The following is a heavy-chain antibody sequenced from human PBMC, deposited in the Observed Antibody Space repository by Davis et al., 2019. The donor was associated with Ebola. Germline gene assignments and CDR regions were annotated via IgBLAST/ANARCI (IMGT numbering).Heavy chain of an antibody. J-gene: IGHJ6*03. D-gene: IGHD4-11*01. CDR3: SRRDDFSNVFPPKYYYYIDV. CDR1: GFPFSAYA. Sequence: PGGSLRLSCAASGFPFSAYAMSWVRQPPGEGLQWVSTVSISGRDTYYIDSVMGRFTVSRDNSKNTLYLQMNSLRVEDTAIYYCSRRDDFSNVFPPKYYYYIDVWGKGTTVTVSS. CDR2: VSISGRDT. V-gene: IGHV3-23*01.